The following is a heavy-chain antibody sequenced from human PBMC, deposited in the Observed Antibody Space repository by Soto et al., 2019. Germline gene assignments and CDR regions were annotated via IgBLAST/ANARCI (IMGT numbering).Heavy chain of an antibody. V-gene: IGHV4-59*01. J-gene: IGHJ6*02. CDR1: GGSISSYY. Sequence: SETLSLTCTVSGGSISSYYWSWIRQPPGKGLEWFGYIYYCGSTNYNPSLKSRVTISVDTSKNQFSLKLSSVTAADTAVYYFARSDYGGPNTHFIPYYYYGMDVWGQGTTVTVSS. D-gene: IGHD4-17*01. CDR2: IYYCGST. CDR3: ARSDYGGPNTHFIPYYYYGMDV.